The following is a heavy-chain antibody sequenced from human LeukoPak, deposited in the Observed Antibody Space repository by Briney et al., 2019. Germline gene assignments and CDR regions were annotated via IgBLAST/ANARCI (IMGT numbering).Heavy chain of an antibody. CDR2: INPSGGTT. V-gene: IGHV1-46*01. D-gene: IGHD5-18*01. CDR3: ARRASYAFFT. J-gene: IGHJ5*02. CDR1: GYSFTGSY. Sequence: ASVKVSCKASGYSFTGSYMHWVRQAPGQGLEWMGIINPSGGTTNYAQKFQGRVTMTRDTSTSTVYMDLSSLRSEDTAVYYCARRASYAFFTWGQGTLVTASS.